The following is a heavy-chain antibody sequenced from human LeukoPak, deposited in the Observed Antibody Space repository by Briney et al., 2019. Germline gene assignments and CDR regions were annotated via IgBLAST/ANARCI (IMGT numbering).Heavy chain of an antibody. D-gene: IGHD6-19*01. CDR2: IYTRGST. J-gene: IGHJ3*02. CDR3: ARVSSGWSPNAFDI. V-gene: IGHV4-4*07. Sequence: PSETLSLTCTLSGGSISSYYWSWLRQPAGKELEWIGRIYTRGSTNYNPSLKRRVTMSVDTSKNQFSLKLSSVTAADTAVYYCARVSSGWSPNAFDIWGQGTMVTVSS. CDR1: GGSISSYY.